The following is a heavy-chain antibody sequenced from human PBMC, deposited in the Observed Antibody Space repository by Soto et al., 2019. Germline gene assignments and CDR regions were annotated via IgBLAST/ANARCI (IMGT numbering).Heavy chain of an antibody. D-gene: IGHD6-19*01. CDR2: IKNNADGGAA. CDR3: ATYMRPSRGWYESFDI. CDR1: GFSFTNAW. J-gene: IGHJ3*02. Sequence: VVSPRLSCTASGFSFTNAWMDWVRQAPGKGLEWVGRIKNNADGGAADYPAPEKGRIIIASDDSTNTLSLQIHSPNIEETSGYYCATYMRPSRGWYESFDI. V-gene: IGHV3-15*01.